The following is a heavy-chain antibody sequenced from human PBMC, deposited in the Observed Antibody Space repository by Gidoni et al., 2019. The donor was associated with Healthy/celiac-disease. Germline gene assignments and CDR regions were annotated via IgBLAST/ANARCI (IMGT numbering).Heavy chain of an antibody. CDR3: AREPTYTWALGAFDI. J-gene: IGHJ3*02. V-gene: IGHV4-30-4*01. Sequence: QVQLQESGPGLVKPSQTLSLTCTVSVGSIRRGDYYWSWIRQPPGKGLEWIGYIYYSGSTYYNPSLKSRVTISVDTSKNQFSLKRSSVTAADTAVYYCAREPTYTWALGAFDIWGQGTMVTVSS. D-gene: IGHD1-26*01. CDR2: IYYSGST. CDR1: VGSIRRGDYY.